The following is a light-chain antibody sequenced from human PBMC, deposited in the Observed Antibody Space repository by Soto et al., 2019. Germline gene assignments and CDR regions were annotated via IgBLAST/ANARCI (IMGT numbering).Light chain of an antibody. J-gene: IGKJ4*01. Sequence: DIQMTQSPSSLSASVGDRVTITCRASQAITNYLAWYQQKPGEVPKLLIYGASSLQSGVPSRFSGSGSGTDFTLTISSLQPEDVATHYCQKYNRVPLTFGGGTK. CDR2: GAS. CDR3: QKYNRVPLT. V-gene: IGKV1-27*01. CDR1: QAITNY.